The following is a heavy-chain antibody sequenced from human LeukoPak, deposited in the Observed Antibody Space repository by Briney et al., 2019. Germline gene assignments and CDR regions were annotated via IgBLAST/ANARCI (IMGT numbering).Heavy chain of an antibody. J-gene: IGHJ5*02. D-gene: IGHD6-13*01. V-gene: IGHV4-59*01. Sequence: LRLSCAASGFTFDDYAMHWVRQAPGKGLEWIGFIYYSGSTNYNPSLKSRVTISVDTSKNQFFLNLGSVTAADTAVYYCARVPRIEAGATGDWFDPWGQGTVVTVSS. CDR3: ARVPRIEAGATGDWFDP. CDR1: GFTFDDYA. CDR2: IYYSGST.